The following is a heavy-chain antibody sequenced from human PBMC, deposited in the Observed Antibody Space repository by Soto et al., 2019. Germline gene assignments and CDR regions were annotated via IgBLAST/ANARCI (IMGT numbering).Heavy chain of an antibody. V-gene: IGHV4-30-4*01. Sequence: SEMLSLTCTVSGGSIISGDYYCSWIRQPPGKGLEWIGYIYYSGSTYYNPSLKSRVTISVDTSKNQFSLKLSSVTAADTAVYYCARAEHTTLLFDYWGQGTLVTVSS. CDR3: ARAEHTTLLFDY. D-gene: IGHD1-26*01. CDR1: GGSIISGDYY. J-gene: IGHJ4*02. CDR2: IYYSGST.